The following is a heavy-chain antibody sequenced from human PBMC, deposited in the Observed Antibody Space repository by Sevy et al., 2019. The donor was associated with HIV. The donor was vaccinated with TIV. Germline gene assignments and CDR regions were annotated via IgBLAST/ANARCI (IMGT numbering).Heavy chain of an antibody. CDR2: IYYTGCT. Sequence: SETLSLTCTVSGGSIGSYYWSWIRQPPGKGLEWIGFIYYTGCTNYNPSLKSRVTISLDTSKIQFILKLSSVTAADTAVYYCARGYYDSSGYYPNYYFHYWGQGTLVTVSS. CDR1: GGSIGSYY. V-gene: IGHV4-59*01. D-gene: IGHD3-22*01. CDR3: ARGYYDSSGYYPNYYFHY. J-gene: IGHJ4*02.